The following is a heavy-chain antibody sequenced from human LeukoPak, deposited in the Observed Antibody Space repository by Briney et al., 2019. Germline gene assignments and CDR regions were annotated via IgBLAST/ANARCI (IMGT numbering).Heavy chain of an antibody. CDR1: GGTFSSYA. J-gene: IGHJ4*02. D-gene: IGHD2-15*01. CDR2: IIPILGIA. Sequence: SVKVSCKASGGTFSSYAISWVRQAPGQGLEWMGRIIPILGIANYAQKFQGRATITADKSTSTAYMELSSLRSEDTAVYYCARDGVGYCSGGSCYYFDYWGQGTLVTVSS. CDR3: ARDGVGYCSGGSCYYFDY. V-gene: IGHV1-69*04.